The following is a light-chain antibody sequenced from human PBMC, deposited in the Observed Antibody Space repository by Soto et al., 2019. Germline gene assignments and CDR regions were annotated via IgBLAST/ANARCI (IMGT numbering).Light chain of an antibody. CDR2: GAS. V-gene: IGKV3-15*01. CDR1: QSVSSN. CDR3: QQYNNWPRT. Sequence: EIVMTQSPGTLSVSPGERATLSCRASQSVSSNLAWYQQKPGQAPRLLIYGASTRATGIPVRFSGRRSGTEFTLTISSLQSEDFAVYYCQQYNNWPRTFGQGTKVEIK. J-gene: IGKJ1*01.